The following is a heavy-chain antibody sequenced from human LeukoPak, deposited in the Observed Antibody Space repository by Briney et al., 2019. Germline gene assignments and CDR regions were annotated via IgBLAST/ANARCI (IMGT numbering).Heavy chain of an antibody. J-gene: IGHJ5*02. CDR1: GYDFSAYW. V-gene: IGHV5-51*01. Sequence: GESLQISCKGSGYDFSAYWIVWVRQVPGKGLEWMGIIYPDDSDTRYSPSFQGQVTFSTDKSITTAYLHWSSLKASDTAIYYCARYSGPSLQSNWFDPWGQGTLVTVSS. CDR3: ARYSGPSLQSNWFDP. CDR2: IYPDDSDT. D-gene: IGHD1-26*01.